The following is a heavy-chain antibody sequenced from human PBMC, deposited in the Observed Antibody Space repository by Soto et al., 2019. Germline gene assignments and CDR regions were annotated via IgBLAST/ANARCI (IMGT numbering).Heavy chain of an antibody. CDR3: TTDLRDCSSTSCYSYSYYYGMDV. V-gene: IGHV3-15*01. CDR2: IKSKTEGGTK. D-gene: IGHD2-2*01. CDR1: GYTFSNAY. J-gene: IGHJ6*02. Sequence: GGTLRLSCAASGYTFSNAYLFWVRRQPGRGGEWVGRIKSKTEGGTKDYAAPVKGKFTTSRDESNNTLYLQKNSLKPEDTAVYYCTTDLRDCSSTSCYSYSYYYGMDVWGQGTTVTVSS.